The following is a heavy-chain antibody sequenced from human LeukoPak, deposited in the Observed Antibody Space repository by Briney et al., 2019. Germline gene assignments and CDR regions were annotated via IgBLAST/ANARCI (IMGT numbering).Heavy chain of an antibody. CDR1: GFTFSSYS. CDR2: ISSSSSYI. J-gene: IGHJ4*02. Sequence: GGALRLSCAASGFTFSSYSMNWVRQAPGKGLEWVSSISSSSSYIYYADSVKGRFTISRDNAKNSLYLQMNSLRAEDTAVYYCARDYGGSYSDYWGRGTLVTVSS. V-gene: IGHV3-21*01. D-gene: IGHD1-26*01. CDR3: ARDYGGSYSDY.